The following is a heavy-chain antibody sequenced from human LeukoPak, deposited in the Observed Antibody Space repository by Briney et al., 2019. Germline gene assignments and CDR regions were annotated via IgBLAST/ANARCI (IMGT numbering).Heavy chain of an antibody. V-gene: IGHV3-48*01. CDR3: AKDPHYYDSSGYYSS. Sequence: GGSLRLSCVASGFTFSSYNMNWVRQAPGKGLEWVSYISGSSSTIYYADSVKGRFTISRDNSKNTLYLQMNSLRAEDTAVYYCAKDPHYYDSSGYYSSWGQGTLVTVSS. D-gene: IGHD3-22*01. J-gene: IGHJ4*02. CDR2: ISGSSSTI. CDR1: GFTFSSYN.